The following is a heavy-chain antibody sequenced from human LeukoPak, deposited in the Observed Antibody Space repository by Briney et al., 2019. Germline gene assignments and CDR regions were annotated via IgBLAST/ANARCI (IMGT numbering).Heavy chain of an antibody. V-gene: IGHV4-34*01. D-gene: IGHD5-24*01. CDR1: GGSFGGYY. J-gene: IGHJ4*02. Sequence: RPSETLSLTCAVYGGSFGGYYWSWIRQPPGKGLEWIGEINHSGSTNYNPSLKSRVTISVDTSKNQFSLKLSSVTAADTAVYYCARIEMATTPYFDYWGQGTLVTVSS. CDR2: INHSGST. CDR3: ARIEMATTPYFDY.